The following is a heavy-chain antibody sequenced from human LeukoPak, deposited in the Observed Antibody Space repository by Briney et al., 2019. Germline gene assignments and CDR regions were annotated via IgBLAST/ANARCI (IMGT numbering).Heavy chain of an antibody. CDR1: GFTFSSYG. CDR2: IRYDGSNK. Sequence: GGSLRLSCAASGFTFSSYGMHWVRQAPGKGLEWVAFIRYDGSNKYYADSVKGRFTISRDNSKNTLYLQMNSLRAEDTAVYYCAKELTYGSGSYYPDYWGQGTLVTVSS. J-gene: IGHJ4*02. V-gene: IGHV3-30*02. CDR3: AKELTYGSGSYYPDY. D-gene: IGHD3-10*01.